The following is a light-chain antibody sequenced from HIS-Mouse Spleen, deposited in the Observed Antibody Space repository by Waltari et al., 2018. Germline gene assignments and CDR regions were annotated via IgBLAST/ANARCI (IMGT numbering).Light chain of an antibody. J-gene: IGLJ2*01. CDR1: ALPKQY. CDR3: YSTDSSGNHRG. Sequence: SYELTQPPSVSVSPGQTARITCSGDALPKQYAYWYQQKSCQAPVLVIYEDSKRPAGIPVRCSGSSSGTMATLTISGAQVEDEADYYCYSTDSSGNHRGFGGGTKLTVL. V-gene: IGLV3-10*01. CDR2: EDS.